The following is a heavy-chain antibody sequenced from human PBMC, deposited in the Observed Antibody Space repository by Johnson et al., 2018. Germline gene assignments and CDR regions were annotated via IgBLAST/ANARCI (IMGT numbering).Heavy chain of an antibody. Sequence: VQLQESGGGLVQPGGSLRLSCVASGFTLTDYWMHWDRQAPGKGLVWVSRIKSDGSDTSYADSMKGRFTISRDNAKNTVSLQMDSLRVEDTAVYFCTRGARYHGSSGYYGVFDFWSQGSVVTVSS. J-gene: IGHJ3*01. V-gene: IGHV3-74*01. CDR2: IKSDGSDT. CDR1: GFTLTDYW. D-gene: IGHD3-22*01. CDR3: TRGARYHGSSGYYGVFDF.